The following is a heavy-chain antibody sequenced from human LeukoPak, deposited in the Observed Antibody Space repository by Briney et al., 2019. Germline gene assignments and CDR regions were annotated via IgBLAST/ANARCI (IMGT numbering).Heavy chain of an antibody. CDR2: IKPGGSEK. CDR3: ASYLYWWSDLGY. D-gene: IGHD2-8*02. J-gene: IGHJ4*02. V-gene: IGHV3-7*01. Sequence: GGSLSLSCAASGFTFSDFWMIWVRQAPGKGREGVANIKPGGSEKYYVDSVRGRYTLSRDNAKNSLYLQMNSLRVWDTAVYYCASYLYWWSDLGYWGQGTLVTVSS. CDR1: GFTFSDFW.